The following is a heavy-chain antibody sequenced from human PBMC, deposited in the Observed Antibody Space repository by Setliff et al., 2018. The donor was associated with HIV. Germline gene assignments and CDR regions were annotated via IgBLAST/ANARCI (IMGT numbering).Heavy chain of an antibody. CDR2: FHTTRTT. CDR1: GGSISSGSYY. V-gene: IGHV4-61*09. D-gene: IGHD6-19*01. J-gene: IGHJ5*02. Sequence: PSETLSLTCPVSGGSISSGSYYWSWIRQPAGEGLEWIGQFHTTRTTNCNPSLKSRVTISVDTSKNQFSRQASPVTAADTAVYYGARRTYGSGRFDPWGQGTLVTVSS. CDR3: ARRTYGSGRFDP.